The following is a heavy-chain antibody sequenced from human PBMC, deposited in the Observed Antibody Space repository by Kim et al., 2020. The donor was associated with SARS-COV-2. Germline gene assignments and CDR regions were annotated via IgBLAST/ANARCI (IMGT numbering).Heavy chain of an antibody. Sequence: GGSLRLSCAASGFTFSSYAMTWVRQAPGKGLEWVAVISGSDSTYYAGSVKGRFTISRDSSTNILYLQMNSLRAEDTAVYYCAKGSGGSAYSPIDYWGQGT. CDR2: ISGSDST. V-gene: IGHV3-23*01. J-gene: IGHJ4*02. D-gene: IGHD3-22*01. CDR3: AKGSGGSAYSPIDY. CDR1: GFTFSSYA.